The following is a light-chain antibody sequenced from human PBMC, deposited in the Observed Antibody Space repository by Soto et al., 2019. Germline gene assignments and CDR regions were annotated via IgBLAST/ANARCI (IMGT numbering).Light chain of an antibody. CDR2: GAS. V-gene: IGKV3-20*01. CDR1: QSVSSSSY. CDR3: HQYGSSPSYT. Sequence: EIVLTQSPGTLSLSPGERATLSCRASQSVSSSSYLAWYQQKPGQAHRLLIYGASSRATGIPDRFSGSGSGTDFTLTISRLEPEDFAVYYCHQYGSSPSYTFGQGTKLEIK. J-gene: IGKJ2*01.